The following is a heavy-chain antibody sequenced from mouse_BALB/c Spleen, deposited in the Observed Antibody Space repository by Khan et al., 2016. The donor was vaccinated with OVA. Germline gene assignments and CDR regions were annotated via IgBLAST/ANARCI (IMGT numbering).Heavy chain of an antibody. CDR2: INPSNGYT. J-gene: IGHJ3*01. CDR3: VRDGAYHRNDGWFAY. CDR1: GNTFTSYT. D-gene: IGHD2-14*01. Sequence: QVQLQQPGAELARPGASVKMSCKASGNTFTSYTIHWIKKRPGQGLEWIGYINPSNGYTNYNQKFKDKATLTTDKSSTTAYLQLSSLTSDDSAVYNCVRDGAYHRNDGWFAYWGQGTLVTVSA. V-gene: IGHV1-4*01.